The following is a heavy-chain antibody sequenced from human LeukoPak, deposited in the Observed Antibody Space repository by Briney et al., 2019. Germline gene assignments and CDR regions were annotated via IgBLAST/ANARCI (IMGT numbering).Heavy chain of an antibody. CDR3: ARKGDIAVAGLVLDH. J-gene: IGHJ4*02. CDR1: GYTFTGYY. CDR2: INPSAGST. Sequence: ASVKVSCKASGYTFTGYYMHWVRQAPGQGLEWMGIINPSAGSTSYAQKFQGRVTRTRDTSTSTVYMELSSLRSEDTAVYYCARKGDIAVAGLVLDHWGQGTLVTVSS. D-gene: IGHD6-19*01. V-gene: IGHV1-46*01.